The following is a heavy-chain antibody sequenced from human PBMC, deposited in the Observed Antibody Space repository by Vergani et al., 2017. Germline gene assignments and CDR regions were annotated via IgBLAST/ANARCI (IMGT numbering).Heavy chain of an antibody. D-gene: IGHD5-12*01. Sequence: QVQLVQSGAEVKKPGASVKVSCKASGYTFTSYGISWVRQAPGQGLEWMGWISAYNGNTNYAQKLQGRVTMTTDTSTSTAYMELRSLGSDDTAVYYCARDIMGQWLRLDAFDIWGQGTMVTVSS. CDR2: ISAYNGNT. J-gene: IGHJ3*02. CDR1: GYTFTSYG. CDR3: ARDIMGQWLRLDAFDI. V-gene: IGHV1-18*04.